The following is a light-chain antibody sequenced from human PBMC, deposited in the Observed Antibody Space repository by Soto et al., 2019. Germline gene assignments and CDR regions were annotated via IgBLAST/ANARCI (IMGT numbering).Light chain of an antibody. V-gene: IGKV2-30*01. CDR2: SVS. CDR3: RQGTHWPWT. J-gene: IGKJ1*01. Sequence: DVVMTQSPLSLPVTLGQPASISCRSSQSLLYSDGNTYLSWFQQRPGQSPRRLIYSVSNRDSGVPDRFSGSGSGSGCTVKISCVGAEEAGVCYCRQGTHWPWTFGQGTKLEFK. CDR1: QSLLYSDGNTY.